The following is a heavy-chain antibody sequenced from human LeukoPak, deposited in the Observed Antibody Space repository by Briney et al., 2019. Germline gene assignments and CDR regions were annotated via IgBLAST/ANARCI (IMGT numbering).Heavy chain of an antibody. Sequence: GGSLRLSCAASGFTFSSYWMSWVRQAPGKGLEWVANIKQAGSEKYYVDSVKGRFTISRDNAKNSLYLQMNSLRAEDTAVYYCARFSDYDFWSGYYYPNWFDPWGQGTLVTVSS. CDR2: IKQAGSEK. V-gene: IGHV3-7*01. CDR3: ARFSDYDFWSGYYYPNWFDP. J-gene: IGHJ5*02. D-gene: IGHD3-3*01. CDR1: GFTFSSYW.